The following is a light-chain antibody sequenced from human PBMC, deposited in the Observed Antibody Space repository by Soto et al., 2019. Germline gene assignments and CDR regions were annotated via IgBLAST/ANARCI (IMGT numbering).Light chain of an antibody. Sequence: EIVLTQSPGTLSLSPGERATLSCRASRSVSSRYLAWYQQKPGQAPRLLIYGASSRATGIPDRFSGSGSVTDFSLTISRLEAEDFAGYYCQQDGSSPPYTFGQGTKLEIK. CDR1: RSVSSRY. CDR2: GAS. J-gene: IGKJ2*01. V-gene: IGKV3-20*01. CDR3: QQDGSSPPYT.